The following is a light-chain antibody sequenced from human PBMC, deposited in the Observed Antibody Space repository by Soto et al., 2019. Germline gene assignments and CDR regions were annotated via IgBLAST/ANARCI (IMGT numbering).Light chain of an antibody. CDR3: QQSYNTPYT. Sequence: DIQVTQSPSSLSASVGDRVTITCRASQTIRIDLNWYQQKPGKAPNLLIYAASSLQSGVPSRFSRTRPRSAFTLTLPSLHPEDFASYYCQQSYNTPYTFGQGTKLDIK. J-gene: IGKJ2*01. CDR1: QTIRID. CDR2: AAS. V-gene: IGKV1-39*01.